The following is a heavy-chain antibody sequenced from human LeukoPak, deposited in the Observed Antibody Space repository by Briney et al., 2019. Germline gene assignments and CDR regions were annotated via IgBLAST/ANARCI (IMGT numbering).Heavy chain of an antibody. CDR1: GFTFDDYA. CDR3: AKDLGYSGYNYYYYGMDV. J-gene: IGHJ6*02. CDR2: ISWNSGSI. V-gene: IGHV3-9*01. D-gene: IGHD5-12*01. Sequence: GRSLRLSCAASGFTFDDYAMRWVRQAPGKGLEWVSGISWNSGSIGYADSVKGRFTISRDNAKNSLYLQMNSLRDEDTALYYCAKDLGYSGYNYYYYGMDVWGQGTTVTVSS.